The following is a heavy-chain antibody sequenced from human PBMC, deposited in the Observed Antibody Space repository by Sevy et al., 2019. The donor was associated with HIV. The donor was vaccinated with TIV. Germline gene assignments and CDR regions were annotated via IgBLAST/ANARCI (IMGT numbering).Heavy chain of an antibody. CDR1: GFSLNNYW. D-gene: IGHD6-13*01. Sequence: GGSLRLSCVASGFSLNNYWMNWVRQAPGQGLESVANINQDGSVKYYVESVRGRFTISRDNARNLVFLQMSSLRVDDSALYYCVRAIAKDGSFWGQGTLVTVSS. CDR3: VRAIAKDGSF. V-gene: IGHV3-7*01. CDR2: INQDGSVK. J-gene: IGHJ4*02.